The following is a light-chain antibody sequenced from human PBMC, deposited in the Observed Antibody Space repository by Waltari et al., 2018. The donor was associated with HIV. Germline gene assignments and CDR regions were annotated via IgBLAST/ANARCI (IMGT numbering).Light chain of an antibody. CDR1: SSNIGAGYD. Sequence: QSVLTQPPSVSGAPGQSVTISCTGSSSNIGAGYDVHWYQQLPGTSPKLLINGNINRPSGVSDRFSYVKSVTSASLAITGLQTEDEADYYCQSYDVSLSGSIFGGGTKLTVL. CDR3: QSYDVSLSGSI. CDR2: GNI. V-gene: IGLV1-40*01. J-gene: IGLJ2*01.